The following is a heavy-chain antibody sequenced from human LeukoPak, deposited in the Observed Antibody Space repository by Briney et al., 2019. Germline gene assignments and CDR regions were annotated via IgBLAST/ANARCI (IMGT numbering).Heavy chain of an antibody. Sequence: GGPLRLSCTASRVTFSGYTMNWVRQAPGKGLEWVSSISSRSSDIYYAASVKGRFTISRDNARNSLYLQMSSLRAEDTAVYYCARALYYDILTGYQTHTYYFDYWGQGTLVTVSS. J-gene: IGHJ4*02. CDR2: ISSRSSDI. V-gene: IGHV3-21*01. D-gene: IGHD3-9*01. CDR3: ARALYYDILTGYQTHTYYFDY. CDR1: RVTFSGYT.